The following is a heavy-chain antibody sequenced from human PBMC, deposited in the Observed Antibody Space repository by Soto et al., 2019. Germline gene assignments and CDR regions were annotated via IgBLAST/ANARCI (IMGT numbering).Heavy chain of an antibody. Sequence: QVQLVQSGAEVRKPGASVKVSCKASGYTFSTSGMSWLRQAPGQGLEWMGWISTYNGDTNDAPKFQDRVTMTSDTSXXPVYMELRSLSSDDTAVYYCARAGAAPYYYYGMDVWGQGTRVTVSS. D-gene: IGHD2-15*01. J-gene: IGHJ6*02. CDR1: GYTFSTSG. V-gene: IGHV1-18*01. CDR3: ARAGAAPYYYYGMDV. CDR2: ISTYNGDT.